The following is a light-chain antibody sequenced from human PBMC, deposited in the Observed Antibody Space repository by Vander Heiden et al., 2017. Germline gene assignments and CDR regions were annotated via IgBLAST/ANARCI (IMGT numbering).Light chain of an antibody. J-gene: IGLJ3*02. CDR1: SSNIGAGYD. CDR2: GNS. CDR3: QSYDSSLSGNWV. V-gene: IGLV1-40*01. Sequence: QSVLTQPPSVSGAPGPRVTISCTGSSSNIGAGYDVHWYQQLPGTAPKLLIHGNSNRPSGVPDRFSGSKSGTSASLAITGLQAEDEADYYCQSYDSSLSGNWVFGGGTKLTVL.